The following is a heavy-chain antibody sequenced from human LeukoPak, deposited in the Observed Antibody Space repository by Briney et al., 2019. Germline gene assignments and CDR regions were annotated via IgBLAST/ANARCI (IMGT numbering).Heavy chain of an antibody. V-gene: IGHV4-59*01. D-gene: IGHD3-10*01. Sequence: SETLSLTCTVSGGSIGSCYWSWIRQPPGKGLEWIGYLYHSGSTNYNASLKSRVTISVDMSKNQLSLKLSSVTAADTAVYYCARDDSGNFDYWGQGILVTVSS. CDR3: ARDDSGNFDY. CDR2: LYHSGST. J-gene: IGHJ4*02. CDR1: GGSIGSCY.